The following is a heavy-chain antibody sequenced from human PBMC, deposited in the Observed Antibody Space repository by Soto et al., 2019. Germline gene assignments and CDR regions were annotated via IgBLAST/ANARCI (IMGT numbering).Heavy chain of an antibody. D-gene: IGHD7-27*01. J-gene: IGHJ6*02. V-gene: IGHV5-51*01. CDR3: ARLLGTGYYAMDV. Sequence: PGESLKISCKASGYSFSSYWIGWVRQMPGKGLEWMGIIYPGDSDTKYSPSLQGQVTISADTSISTAYLQWTSLKASDTAMYYCARLLGTGYYAMDVWGQGTTVTVSS. CDR2: IYPGDSDT. CDR1: GYSFSSYW.